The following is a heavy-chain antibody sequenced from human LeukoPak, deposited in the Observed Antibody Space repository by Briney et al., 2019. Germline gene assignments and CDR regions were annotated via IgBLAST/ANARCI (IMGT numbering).Heavy chain of an antibody. V-gene: IGHV1-3*01. CDR1: GYTFTGYY. CDR2: INAGNGNR. J-gene: IGHJ5*02. Sequence: ASVKVSCKASGYTFTGYYMHWVRQAPGQSLEWMGWINAGNGNRKYSQKFQDRLTITRDTSASTVYMELNSLKSEDTAMYFCARGRGLIGTSRFDPWGQGTLVIVSS. D-gene: IGHD3-10*01. CDR3: ARGRGLIGTSRFDP.